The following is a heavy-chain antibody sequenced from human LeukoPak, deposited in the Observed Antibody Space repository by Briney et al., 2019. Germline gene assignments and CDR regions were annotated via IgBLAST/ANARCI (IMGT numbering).Heavy chain of an antibody. CDR3: AKDRAIFGVATDY. Sequence: PGGSLRLSCAASGFTFSSYGMHWVRQAPGKGLEWVAFIRFDESNKYYADSVKGRFTISRDNTKNTLYLQMNSLRAEDTAVYYCAKDRAIFGVATDYWGQGTLVTVSS. D-gene: IGHD3-3*01. CDR2: IRFDESNK. V-gene: IGHV3-30*02. J-gene: IGHJ4*02. CDR1: GFTFSSYG.